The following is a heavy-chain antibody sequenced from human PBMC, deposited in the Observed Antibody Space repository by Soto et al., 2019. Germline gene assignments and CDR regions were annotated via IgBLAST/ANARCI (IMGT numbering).Heavy chain of an antibody. CDR3: TRDFRRAGPFDY. J-gene: IGHJ4*02. Sequence: LGGSLRLSCVGSGFTFSNNWMHWVRQAPGKGLVWVSRINSEGTSTTYADSVKGRFTISRDNAKNILYLQMNSLRAEDTAVYYCTRDFRRAGPFDYWGQGTLVTVSS. D-gene: IGHD3-10*01. V-gene: IGHV3-74*01. CDR2: INSEGTST. CDR1: GFTFSNNW.